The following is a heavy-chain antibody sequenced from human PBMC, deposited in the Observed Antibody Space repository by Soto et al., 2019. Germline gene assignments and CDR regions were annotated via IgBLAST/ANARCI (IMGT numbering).Heavy chain of an antibody. CDR3: VSTVGTQDYDYGRDV. D-gene: IGHD4-17*01. CDR2: ISGDGGST. CDR1: GFTFDDYA. Sequence: GGSLRLSCAASGFTFDDYAMHWVRQAPGKGLECVSLISGDGGSTYYADSVKGRFTISRDNSKNSLYLQMNSLRTEDTDLYDGVSTVGTQDYDYGRDVWGQGTTVTVSS. J-gene: IGHJ6*02. V-gene: IGHV3-43*02.